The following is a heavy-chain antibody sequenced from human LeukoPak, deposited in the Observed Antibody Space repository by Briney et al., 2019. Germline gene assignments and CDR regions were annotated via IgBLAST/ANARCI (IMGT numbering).Heavy chain of an antibody. D-gene: IGHD1-26*01. CDR2: IFYSGST. CDR3: ARLSTGATDY. V-gene: IGHV4-30-2*03. CDR1: GGSISSGDYY. J-gene: IGHJ4*02. Sequence: PSQTLSLTCTVSGGSISSGDYYWSWIRQPPGKGLEWIGSIFYSGSTYYNPSLKSRVTMSVDTSKNQFSLKLSSVTAADTAVYYCARLSTGATDYWGQGALVTVSS.